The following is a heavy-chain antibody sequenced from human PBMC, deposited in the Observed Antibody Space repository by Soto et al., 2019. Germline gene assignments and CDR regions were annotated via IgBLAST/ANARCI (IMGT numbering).Heavy chain of an antibody. CDR1: GGSISSSSYY. CDR3: ARQRRGYSYGYLDY. J-gene: IGHJ4*02. V-gene: IGHV4-39*01. Sequence: PSETLSLTCTVSGGSISSSSYYWGWIRQPPGKGLEWIGSIYYSGSTYYNPSLKSRVTISVDTSKNQFSLKLSSVTAADTAVYYCARQRRGYSYGYLDYWGQGTLVT. CDR2: IYYSGST. D-gene: IGHD5-18*01.